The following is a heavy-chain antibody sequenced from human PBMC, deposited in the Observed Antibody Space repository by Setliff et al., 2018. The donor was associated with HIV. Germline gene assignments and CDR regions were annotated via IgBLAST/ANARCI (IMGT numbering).Heavy chain of an antibody. CDR3: TTAGHGSLDFDY. CDR2: VKSKTDGGTT. Sequence: GGSLRLSCAASGFTFNNAWMNWVRQAPGKGLEWVGRVKSKTDGGTTDYAAPVKGRFTISRDDSKNTLFLQMNSLKVEDTALYYCTTAGHGSLDFDYWGQGTRVTVSS. V-gene: IGHV3-15*01. CDR1: GFTFNNAW. D-gene: IGHD1-1*01. J-gene: IGHJ4*02.